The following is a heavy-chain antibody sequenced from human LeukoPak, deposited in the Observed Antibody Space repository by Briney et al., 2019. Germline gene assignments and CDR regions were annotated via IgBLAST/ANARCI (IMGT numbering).Heavy chain of an antibody. CDR2: ISDSSTSII. CDR1: GFTFSTYS. Sequence: GGSLRLSCAASGFTFSTYSMNWVRQAPGKGLEWVSYISDSSTSIIYYADSVKGRFTISRDNAKNSLFLQINSLRAEDTAVYYCARVRGGDWSLYHIDYWGQGTLVTVSS. D-gene: IGHD2-21*02. J-gene: IGHJ4*02. CDR3: ARVRGGDWSLYHIDY. V-gene: IGHV3-48*04.